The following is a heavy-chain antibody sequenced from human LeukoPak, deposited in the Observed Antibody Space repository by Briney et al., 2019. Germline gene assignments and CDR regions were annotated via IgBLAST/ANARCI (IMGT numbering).Heavy chain of an antibody. J-gene: IGHJ4*02. Sequence: GASVKVSCKASGFTFMNYDICWVRKAPGQGLEWIGWINPNSGNSGLAQKFQGRVTMTRDMSTSTVYMELSSLRSEDTAVYYCARGGDNSGSYFDYWGQGTLVTVSS. V-gene: IGHV1-8*01. D-gene: IGHD1-26*01. CDR2: INPNSGNS. CDR1: GFTFMNYD. CDR3: ARGGDNSGSYFDY.